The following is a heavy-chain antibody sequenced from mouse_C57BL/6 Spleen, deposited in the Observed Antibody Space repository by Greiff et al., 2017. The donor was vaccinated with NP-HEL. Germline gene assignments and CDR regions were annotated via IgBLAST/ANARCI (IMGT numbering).Heavy chain of an antibody. Sequence: QVQLQQSGTELVKPGASVKLSCKASGYTFTSYWMHWVKQRPGQGLEWIGNINPSNGGTNYNEKFKSKATLTVDKSSSTAYMQLSSLTSEDSAVYYCARFLYYGSSYVGYFDYWGQGTTPTVSS. CDR3: ARFLYYGSSYVGYFDY. V-gene: IGHV1-53*01. CDR2: INPSNGGT. D-gene: IGHD1-1*01. CDR1: GYTFTSYW. J-gene: IGHJ2*01.